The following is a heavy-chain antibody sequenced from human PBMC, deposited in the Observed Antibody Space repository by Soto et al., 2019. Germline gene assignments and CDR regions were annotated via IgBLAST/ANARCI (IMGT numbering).Heavy chain of an antibody. Sequence: SETLSLTWTVSGGSIISGDYYWSWIRQPPGKGLEWIGYIYYSGSTYYNPSLKSRVTISVDTSKNQFSLKLSSVTAADTAVYYCARWLGYGPHFDYWGQGTLVTVSS. CDR2: IYYSGST. V-gene: IGHV4-30-4*08. D-gene: IGHD5-12*01. J-gene: IGHJ4*02. CDR1: GGSIISGDYY. CDR3: ARWLGYGPHFDY.